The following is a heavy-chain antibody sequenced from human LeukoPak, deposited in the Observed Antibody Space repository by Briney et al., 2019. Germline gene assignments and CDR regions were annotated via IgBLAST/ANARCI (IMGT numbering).Heavy chain of an antibody. CDR2: ISAYNGNT. D-gene: IGHD6-13*01. CDR1: GYTFTSYG. Sequence: GASVKVSCKASGYTFTSYGISWVRQAPGQGLEWMGWISAYNGNTNYAQKFQGRVTMTTDTSTSTAYMELRSLRSDDTAVYYCARAKGDSSSWYIDYWGQGTLVTVSS. J-gene: IGHJ4*02. V-gene: IGHV1-18*01. CDR3: ARAKGDSSSWYIDY.